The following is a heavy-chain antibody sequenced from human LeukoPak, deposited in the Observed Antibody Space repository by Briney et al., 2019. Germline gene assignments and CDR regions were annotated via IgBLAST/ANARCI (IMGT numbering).Heavy chain of an antibody. CDR2: ISSSGSTI. J-gene: IGHJ6*02. Sequence: PGGSLRLSCAASGFTFSDYDMSWIRQAPGKGLEWVSYISSSGSTIYYADSVKGRFTISRDNAKNSLYLQMNSLRAEDTAVYYCAGHKAVAGFYYYGMDVWGQGTTVTVSS. CDR1: GFTFSDYD. CDR3: AGHKAVAGFYYYGMDV. V-gene: IGHV3-11*01. D-gene: IGHD6-19*01.